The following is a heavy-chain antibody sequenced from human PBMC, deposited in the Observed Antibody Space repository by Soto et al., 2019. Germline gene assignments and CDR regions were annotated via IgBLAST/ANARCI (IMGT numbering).Heavy chain of an antibody. D-gene: IGHD3-22*01. CDR2: IDPGDSDT. J-gene: IGHJ3*02. CDR3: ARRYCCDSSPDDFDI. Sequence: GESLKISCKGSGYSFTSNWIAWVRQMPGKGLEWMGIIDPGDSDTKYSPSFQGQVTISAAKSITTAYLQWSSLKASDTAIYYCARRYCCDSSPDDFDIWGQGTMVTVSS. V-gene: IGHV5-51*01. CDR1: GYSFTSNW.